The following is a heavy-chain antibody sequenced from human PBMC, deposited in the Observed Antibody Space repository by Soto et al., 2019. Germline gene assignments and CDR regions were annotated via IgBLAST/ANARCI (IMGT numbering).Heavy chain of an antibody. CDR3: ARVSTPYYYGSGSSNPVMDV. Sequence: LSLTCTVSGGSISSYYWSWIRQPPGKGLEWIGYIYYSGSTNYNPSLKSRVTISVDTSKNQFSLKLSSVTAADTAVYYCARVSTPYYYGSGSSNPVMDVWGQGTTVTVSS. CDR2: IYYSGST. V-gene: IGHV4-59*01. J-gene: IGHJ6*02. D-gene: IGHD3-10*01. CDR1: GGSISSYY.